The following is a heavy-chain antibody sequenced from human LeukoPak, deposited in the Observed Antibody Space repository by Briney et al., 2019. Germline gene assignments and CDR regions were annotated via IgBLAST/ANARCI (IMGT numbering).Heavy chain of an antibody. D-gene: IGHD1-26*01. J-gene: IGHJ4*02. CDR1: GYSFNSYW. CDR3: ARLRGSYDLVGFDY. CDR2: IYPGDSDT. Sequence: GESLKISCNGSGYSFNSYWIGWVRQMPGKGLEWMVIIYPGDSDTRYSPSFQGQVTISADKSISTAYLQWSSLKASDTAMYYCARLRGSYDLVGFDYWGQGTLVSVSS. V-gene: IGHV5-51*01.